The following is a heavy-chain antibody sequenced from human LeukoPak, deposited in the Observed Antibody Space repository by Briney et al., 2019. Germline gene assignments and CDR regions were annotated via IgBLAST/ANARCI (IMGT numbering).Heavy chain of an antibody. J-gene: IGHJ3*01. V-gene: IGHV3-23*01. CDR2: TAPV. D-gene: IGHD2-8*01. CDR3: AKDSFSYNGVFDALDV. CDR1: GFTFSSYS. Sequence: PGGSLRLSCAASGFTFSSYSMNWVRQAPGKGLEWVSSTAPVHYADSVKGRFTISRDDSKNTLFLQMNSLRAEDTAIYYCAKDSFSYNGVFDALDVWGQGTMVTVSS.